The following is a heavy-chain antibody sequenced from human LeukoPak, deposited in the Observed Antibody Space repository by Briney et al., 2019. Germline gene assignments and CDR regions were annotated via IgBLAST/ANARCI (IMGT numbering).Heavy chain of an antibody. J-gene: IGHJ4*02. CDR2: IYSDNT. CDR1: GFTVSSNS. Sequence: PGGSLRLSCTVSGFTVSSNSMSWVRRAPGKGLEWVSFIYSDNTHYSDSVKGRFTISRDNSKNTLYLQMNSLRAEDTAVYYCARRAGAYSHPYDYWGQGTLDTVSS. CDR3: ARRAGAYSHPYDY. D-gene: IGHD4/OR15-4a*01. V-gene: IGHV3-53*01.